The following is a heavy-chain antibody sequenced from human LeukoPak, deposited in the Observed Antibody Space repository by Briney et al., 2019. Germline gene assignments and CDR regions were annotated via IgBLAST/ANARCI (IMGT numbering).Heavy chain of an antibody. V-gene: IGHV3-7*01. CDR3: ARGPF. J-gene: IGHJ3*01. CDR1: GFMFRRAW. CDR2: INDDGSET. Sequence: PGGSLRLSCAASGFMFRRAWMSWVRQAPGKGLEWVANINDDGSETNVVESVKGRFTISRDNAKNSLDLQMNSLRAEDTAVYYCARGPFWGQGTMVTVSS.